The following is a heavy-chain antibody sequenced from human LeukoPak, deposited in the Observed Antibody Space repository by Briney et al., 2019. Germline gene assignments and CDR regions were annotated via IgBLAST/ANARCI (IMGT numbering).Heavy chain of an antibody. CDR1: GGTFSSYA. D-gene: IGHD4-11*01. J-gene: IGHJ6*02. Sequence: PGSSVKVSCKASGGTFSSYAISWVRQAPGQGLEWMGGIIPIFGTANYAQKFQGRVTITADESTSTAYMELSSLRSEDTAVYYCTRGQASTVYYYYGMDVWGQGTTVTVSS. V-gene: IGHV1-69*01. CDR3: TRGQASTVYYYYGMDV. CDR2: IIPIFGTA.